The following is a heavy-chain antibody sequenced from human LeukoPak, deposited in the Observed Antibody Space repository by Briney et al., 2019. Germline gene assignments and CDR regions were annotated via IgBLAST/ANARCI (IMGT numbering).Heavy chain of an antibody. CDR3: AKDPNPFYDFWSGYK. D-gene: IGHD3-3*01. CDR2: IGGRDDRT. Sequence: PGGSLRLSCAASGFTFTGHTMTWLRQAPGKGLEWLSIIGGRDDRTYYADSVKGRFTISRDNSKNILYLQMNSLRAEDTAVYYCAKDPNPFYDFWSGYKWGQGTLVTVSS. V-gene: IGHV3-23*01. J-gene: IGHJ4*02. CDR1: GFTFTGHT.